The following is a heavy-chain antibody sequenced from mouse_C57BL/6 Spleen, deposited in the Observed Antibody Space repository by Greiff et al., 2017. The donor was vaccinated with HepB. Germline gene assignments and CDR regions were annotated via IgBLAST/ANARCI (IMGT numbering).Heavy chain of an antibody. CDR1: GYTFTSYW. CDR3: ARSWDEEVYYAMDY. V-gene: IGHV1-61*01. J-gene: IGHJ4*01. D-gene: IGHD4-1*01. Sequence: QVQLQQPGAELVRPGSSVKLSCKASGYTFTSYWMDWVKQRPGQGLEWIGNIYPSDSETHYNQKFKDKATLTVDKSSSTAYMQLSSLTSEDSAVYYCARSWDEEVYYAMDYWGQGTSVTVSS. CDR2: IYPSDSET.